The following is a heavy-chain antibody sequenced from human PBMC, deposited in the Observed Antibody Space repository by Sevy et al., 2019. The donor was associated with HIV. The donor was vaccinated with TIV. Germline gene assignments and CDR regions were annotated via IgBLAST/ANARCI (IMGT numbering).Heavy chain of an antibody. CDR3: TTSTQVDYYGMDV. CDR1: GFTFTYTW. CDR2: IRSKTDGGKT. D-gene: IGHD4-4*01. J-gene: IGHJ6*02. Sequence: GGSLRLSCAASGFTFTYTWMNWVRQAPGKGLEWVGRIRSKTDGGKTDYAAPVKGRITISRDYSKNTLFLQMNSLKTEDTAVYYCTTSTQVDYYGMDVWGQGTTVTVSS. V-gene: IGHV3-15*07.